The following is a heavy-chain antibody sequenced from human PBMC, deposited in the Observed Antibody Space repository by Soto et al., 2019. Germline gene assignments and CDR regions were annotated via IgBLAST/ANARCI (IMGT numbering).Heavy chain of an antibody. V-gene: IGHV1-46*01. CDR3: ARGRRYVV. Sequence: QVQLVQSGAAVRKPGASVSDSCKASDYTFSNYYMSWVRQTPGQGLEWMGKINPDGGATTYAQNFQGRLTITSDTSSYTVYMEITGLTSDDTAVYYCARGRRYVVWGQGTQVTVSS. J-gene: IGHJ4*02. D-gene: IGHD1-1*01. CDR2: INPDGGAT. CDR1: DYTFSNYY.